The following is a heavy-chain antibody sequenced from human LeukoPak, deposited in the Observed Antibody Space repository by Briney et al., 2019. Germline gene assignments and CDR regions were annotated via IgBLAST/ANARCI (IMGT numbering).Heavy chain of an antibody. D-gene: IGHD5/OR15-5a*01. CDR1: GFTFSSLA. CDR3: AKARGYSVSDAVNYFDY. Sequence: QSGGSLRLSCAASGFTFSSLAMHWVRQAPGKGLEWVAVISYDGNIKYYADSVKGRFTISRDNSKNTLYLQMNSLRGEDSAVFYCAKARGYSVSDAVNYFDYWGQGTLVTVPS. V-gene: IGHV3-30*04. CDR2: ISYDGNIK. J-gene: IGHJ4*02.